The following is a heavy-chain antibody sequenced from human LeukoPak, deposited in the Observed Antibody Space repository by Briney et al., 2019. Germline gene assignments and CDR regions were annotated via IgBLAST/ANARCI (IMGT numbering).Heavy chain of an antibody. CDR3: AKDPRNILTGDYDDFDI. D-gene: IGHD3-9*01. J-gene: IGHJ3*02. CDR2: LNPTYDIP. Sequence: ASVKVSCKASGYTFSNYCMHWVRQAPGQGLEWMGLLNPTYDIPIYAQKFEGRVTMTRDMSTSTVYMELSSLTSDDTAVYFCAKDPRNILTGDYDDFDIWGQGTMVIVSS. CDR1: GYTFSNYC. V-gene: IGHV1-46*01.